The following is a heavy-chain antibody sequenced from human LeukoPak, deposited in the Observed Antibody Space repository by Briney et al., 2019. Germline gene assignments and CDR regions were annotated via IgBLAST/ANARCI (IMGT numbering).Heavy chain of an antibody. D-gene: IGHD2-8*01. CDR1: RSTFSSYG. V-gene: IGHV3-30*02. Sequence: GGSLRLSCAASRSTFSSYGMHWVRQAPGKGLEWVAYIQYDGSNEQYADSVKGRFSISRDSSKNILYLQMNSLRAEDTAVYYCAKDRCSNGVGCYYYYMDVWGKGTTVTISS. CDR3: AKDRCSNGVGCYYYYMDV. CDR2: IQYDGSNE. J-gene: IGHJ6*03.